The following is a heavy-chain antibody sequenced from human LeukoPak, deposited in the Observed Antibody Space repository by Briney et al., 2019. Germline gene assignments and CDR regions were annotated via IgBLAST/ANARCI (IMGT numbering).Heavy chain of an antibody. CDR3: AREIVVVPAAPEGWFDP. CDR1: GFTFSDYY. Sequence: GGSLRLSCAASGFTFSDYYMSWIRQAPGKGLEWVPYISSSGSTIYYADSVKGRFTISRDNAKNSLYLQMNSLRAEDTAVYYCAREIVVVPAAPEGWFDPWGQGTLVTVSS. V-gene: IGHV3-11*01. J-gene: IGHJ5*02. CDR2: ISSSGSTI. D-gene: IGHD2-2*01.